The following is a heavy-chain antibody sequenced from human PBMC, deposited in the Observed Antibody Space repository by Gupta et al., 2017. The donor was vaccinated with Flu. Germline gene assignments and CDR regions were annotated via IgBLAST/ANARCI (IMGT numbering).Heavy chain of an antibody. D-gene: IGHD3-10*01. Sequence: QAPVGQSWAEVKQPCASVKVSCEAAGSTFINHYMHWVRQAPGQGLEWMGVISPSGDSTRYAQKVQGRVTVTRDAATSTVYMELISLGSEDTAVYYCVSELASTGMLDYWGQGTLVTVSS. CDR2: ISPSGDST. CDR3: VSELASTGMLDY. J-gene: IGHJ4*02. CDR1: GSTFINHY. V-gene: IGHV1-46*01.